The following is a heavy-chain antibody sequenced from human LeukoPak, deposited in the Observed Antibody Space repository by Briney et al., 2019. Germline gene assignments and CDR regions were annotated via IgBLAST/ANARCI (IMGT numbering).Heavy chain of an antibody. J-gene: IGHJ4*02. D-gene: IGHD3-22*01. CDR1: GYSISTGNY. CDR2: IYESGST. Sequence: SETLSLTCAVSGYSISTGNYWGWIRQPPGKGLEHIGSIYESGSTYYHPSLKSRVTISVDTSKNQFSLKLSSVTAADTAVYYCVRHGGSGYLFDWGQGTLVTVSS. V-gene: IGHV4-38-2*01. CDR3: VRHGGSGYLFD.